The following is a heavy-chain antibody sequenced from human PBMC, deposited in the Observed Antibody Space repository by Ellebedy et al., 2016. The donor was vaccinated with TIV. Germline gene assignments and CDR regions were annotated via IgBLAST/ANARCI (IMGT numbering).Heavy chain of an antibody. V-gene: IGHV5-51*01. J-gene: IGHJ6*02. Sequence: GESLKISCKGSGYDFARYWIAWVRQMPGEGLEWMGIINPGDSDTRYSPSFQGHVTISADKSISTAYLQWSSLKVSDTAIYYCARQAGRQDGHFGMDIWGQGTTVSVSS. CDR3: ARQAGRQDGHFGMDI. CDR2: INPGDSDT. D-gene: IGHD1-14*01. CDR1: GYDFARYW.